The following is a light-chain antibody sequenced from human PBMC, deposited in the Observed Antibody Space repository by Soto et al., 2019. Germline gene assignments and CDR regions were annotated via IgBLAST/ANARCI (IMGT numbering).Light chain of an antibody. J-gene: IGKJ1*01. CDR1: QSISSY. V-gene: IGKV1-39*01. CDR2: AAS. Sequence: DIQMTQSPSSLSASVGDRVTITCRASQSISSYLNWYQQKPGKAPKLLIYAASSLQSGVPSRFSGGGFGTDFTLTISSLQPDDFATYYCQQYSSYSTFGQGTKVDI. CDR3: QQYSSYST.